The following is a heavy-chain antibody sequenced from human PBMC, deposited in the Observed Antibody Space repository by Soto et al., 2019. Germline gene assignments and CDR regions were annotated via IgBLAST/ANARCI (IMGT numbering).Heavy chain of an antibody. D-gene: IGHD6-6*01. CDR3: ARCIAARPNWFDP. CDR2: IYYSGST. Sequence: SETLSLTCTVSGGSISSYYWSWIRQPPGKGLEWIGYIYYSGSTNYNPSLKSRVTISVDTSKNQFSLKLSSVTAADTAVYYCARCIAARPNWFDPWGQGTLVTVSS. CDR1: GGSISSYY. V-gene: IGHV4-59*08. J-gene: IGHJ5*02.